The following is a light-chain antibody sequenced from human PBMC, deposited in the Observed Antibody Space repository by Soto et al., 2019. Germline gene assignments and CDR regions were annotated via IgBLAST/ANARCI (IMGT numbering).Light chain of an antibody. CDR1: SSDVGAYNY. CDR2: DVS. V-gene: IGLV2-14*01. J-gene: IGLJ3*02. Sequence: QSVLTQPASVSGSPGQSITISCTGTSSDVGAYNYVSWYQQHPGKAPKLMIFDVSNRPSGVSNRFSGSKSGNTASLTISGLQDEDEADYYCSSYTTATTRVFGGGTKLAVL. CDR3: SSYTTATTRV.